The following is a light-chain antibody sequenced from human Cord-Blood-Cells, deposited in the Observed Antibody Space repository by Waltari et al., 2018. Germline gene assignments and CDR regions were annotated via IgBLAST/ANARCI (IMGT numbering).Light chain of an antibody. Sequence: SYELTQPPSVSVSPGQTASITCSGDKLGDNYACWYQQKPGQSPVLGIYQDSKRPSGIPGRFSGSNSGNTATLTISGTQAMDEADYYGQAWDSSTYVFGTGTKVTVL. CDR3: QAWDSSTYV. CDR1: KLGDNY. J-gene: IGLJ1*01. V-gene: IGLV3-1*01. CDR2: QDS.